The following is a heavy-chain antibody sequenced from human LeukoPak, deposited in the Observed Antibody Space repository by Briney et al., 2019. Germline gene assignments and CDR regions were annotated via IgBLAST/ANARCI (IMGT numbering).Heavy chain of an antibody. CDR2: IYYSGST. Sequence: SQTLSLTCTVSGGSISSGGYYWSWIRQHPGKGLEWIGYIYYSGSTYYNPSLKSRVTISVDTSKNQFSLKLSSATAADTAVYYCARGIVGATVSYYFDYWGQGTLVIVSS. J-gene: IGHJ4*02. CDR3: ARGIVGATVSYYFDY. CDR1: GGSISSGGYY. V-gene: IGHV4-31*03. D-gene: IGHD1-26*01.